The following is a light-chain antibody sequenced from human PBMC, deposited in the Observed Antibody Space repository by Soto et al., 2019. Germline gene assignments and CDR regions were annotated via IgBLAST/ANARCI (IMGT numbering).Light chain of an antibody. Sequence: PGERVTLSCRASQRVSSSYLTWYQQKPGQAPRLLIYGASTRATGIPARFSGSGSGTDFTLTISSLQPEDFAVYYCHQYGSSPGTFGQGTKVDIK. CDR2: GAS. V-gene: IGKV3-20*01. CDR3: HQYGSSPGT. CDR1: QRVSSSY. J-gene: IGKJ1*01.